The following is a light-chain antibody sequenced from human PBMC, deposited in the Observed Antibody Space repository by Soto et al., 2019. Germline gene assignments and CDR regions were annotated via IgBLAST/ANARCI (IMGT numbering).Light chain of an antibody. CDR2: DAS. CDR1: QSVSSY. Sequence: ELVLSHSAATLSLSPGARATLSCRASQSVSSYLAWYQQKPGQAPRLLIYDASNMATGIPARFSGSGSGTDFTLTISSLEPEDFAGYYCQQRSNWPWTFGQGTKVDNK. CDR3: QQRSNWPWT. J-gene: IGKJ1*01. V-gene: IGKV3-11*01.